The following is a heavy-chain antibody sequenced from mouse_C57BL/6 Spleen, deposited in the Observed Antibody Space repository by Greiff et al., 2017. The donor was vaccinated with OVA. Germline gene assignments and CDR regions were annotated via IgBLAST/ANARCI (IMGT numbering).Heavy chain of an antibody. D-gene: IGHD2-2*01. Sequence: EVKLVESGGDLVKPGGSLKLSCAASGFTFSSYGMSWVRQTPDKRLEWVATISSGGSYTYYPDSVKGRFTISRDNAKNTLYLQMSSLKSEDTAMYYCAREEVTTRHWYFDVWGTGTTVTVSS. CDR1: GFTFSSYG. V-gene: IGHV5-6*01. CDR3: AREEVTTRHWYFDV. CDR2: ISSGGSYT. J-gene: IGHJ1*03.